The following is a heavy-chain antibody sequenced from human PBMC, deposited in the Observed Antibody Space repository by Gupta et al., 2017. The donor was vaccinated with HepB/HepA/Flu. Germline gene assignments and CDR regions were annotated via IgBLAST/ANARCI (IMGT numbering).Heavy chain of an antibody. CDR2: ISYTSSNI. D-gene: IGHD2-2*01. J-gene: IGHJ4*02. V-gene: IGHV3-21*01. CDR3: ARGIVVVPAAIDY. Sequence: EVQLVESGGGLVKPGGSLRLSCAASGFTFSHYTINWVRQAPGKGLEWVSSISYTSSNIYYADSVKGRFTVSRDNAKNSLYLHMNSLRAEDTAVYYCARGIVVVPAAIDYWGQGTLVTVSS. CDR1: GFTFSHYT.